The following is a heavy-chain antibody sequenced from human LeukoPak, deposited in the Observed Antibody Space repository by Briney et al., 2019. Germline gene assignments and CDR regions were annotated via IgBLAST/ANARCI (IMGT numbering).Heavy chain of an antibody. D-gene: IGHD6-19*01. V-gene: IGHV4-39*07. CDR2: MHFSGSP. Sequence: PSENLSLTCIVSGVSVSDTDYYWGWVRQPPGKTLEWIGSMHFSGSPFYSPSLESRFSMSVDTSKNQFSLHLRSVTAADTAVYYCAREGYSSGADAFDIWGQGTMVTVSS. CDR1: GVSVSDTDYY. J-gene: IGHJ3*02. CDR3: AREGYSSGADAFDI.